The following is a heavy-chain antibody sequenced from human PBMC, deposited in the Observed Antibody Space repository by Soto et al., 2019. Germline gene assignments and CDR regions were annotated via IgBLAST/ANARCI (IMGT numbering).Heavy chain of an antibody. CDR3: AREARITIFGVVTPYGYFDY. V-gene: IGHV4-30-4*01. D-gene: IGHD3-3*01. Sequence: SETLSLTCTVSGGSISSGDYYWSWIRQPPGKGLEWIGYIYYSGSTYYNPSLKSRVTISVDTSKNQFSLKLSSVTAADTAVYYCAREARITIFGVVTPYGYFDYWGQGTLVTVSS. CDR2: IYYSGST. J-gene: IGHJ4*02. CDR1: GGSISSGDYY.